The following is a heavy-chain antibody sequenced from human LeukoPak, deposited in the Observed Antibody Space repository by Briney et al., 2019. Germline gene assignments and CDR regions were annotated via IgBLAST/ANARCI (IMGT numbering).Heavy chain of an antibody. J-gene: IGHJ6*03. Sequence: PGGSLRLSCAASGFTFSSYSINWVRQAPGKGLEWVSSISSSSSYIYYADSVKGRFTISRDNAKNSLNLQMNSLRAEDTAVYYCARVLEGWLQLVPRNYYYMDVWGKGTTVTVSS. D-gene: IGHD5-12*01. V-gene: IGHV3-21*01. CDR1: GFTFSSYS. CDR2: ISSSSSYI. CDR3: ARVLEGWLQLVPRNYYYMDV.